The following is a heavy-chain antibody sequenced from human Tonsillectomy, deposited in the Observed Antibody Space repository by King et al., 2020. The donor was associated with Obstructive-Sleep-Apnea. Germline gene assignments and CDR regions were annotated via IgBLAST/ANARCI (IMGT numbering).Heavy chain of an antibody. V-gene: IGHV4-34*01. Sequence: VQLPQWGAGLLKPSETLSLTCAVYGGSFSGYYWSWIRQPPGKGLEWIGEINHSGSTNYNPSLKSRVTISVDTSKNQFSLKLSSVTAADTAVYYCATGHDYLDYWGQGTLVTVSS. CDR2: INHSGST. D-gene: IGHD1-14*01. CDR3: ATGHDYLDY. CDR1: GGSFSGYY. J-gene: IGHJ4*02.